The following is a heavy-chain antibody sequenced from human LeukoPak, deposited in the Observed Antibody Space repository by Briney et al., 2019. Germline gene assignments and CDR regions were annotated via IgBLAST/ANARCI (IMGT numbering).Heavy chain of an antibody. V-gene: IGHV4-39*01. CDR3: ARQAISGYDPPPFDS. J-gene: IGHJ4*02. CDR2: LYYSGST. D-gene: IGHD5-12*01. CDR1: GGSISSSTYY. Sequence: KPSETLSLTCTVSGGSISSSTYYWGWIRQPPGKGLEWIGNLYYSGSTYYNPSLKSRVTISVDTSKNQSSLKLSSVTAADTAAYYCARQAISGYDPPPFDSWGQGTLVTVSS.